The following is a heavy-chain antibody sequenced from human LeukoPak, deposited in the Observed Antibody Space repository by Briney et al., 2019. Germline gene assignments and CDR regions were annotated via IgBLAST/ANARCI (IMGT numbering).Heavy chain of an antibody. CDR3: AKGIFRGMQNAFDI. CDR2: ISWNSGSI. CDR1: GFTFDDYA. V-gene: IGHV3-9*01. Sequence: PGGSLRLSCAASGFTFDDYAMHWVRQAPGKGLEWVSGISWNSGSIGYADSVKGRFTISRDNAKNSLYLQMNSLRAEDTALYYCAKGIFRGMQNAFDIWGQGTMVTVSS. J-gene: IGHJ3*02. D-gene: IGHD2-15*01.